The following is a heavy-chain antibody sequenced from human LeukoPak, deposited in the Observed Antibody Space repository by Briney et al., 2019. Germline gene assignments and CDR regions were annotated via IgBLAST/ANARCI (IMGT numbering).Heavy chain of an antibody. CDR1: GGSINSGGYY. Sequence: SETLSLTCTVSGGSINSGGYYWIWIRQYPGKGLERIGYIYYSGSTYYNPSLKSRVIISMDTSKNQFSLKLSSVTDADAAMYYCARGVMGDYWFDPWGQGTLAAVSS. J-gene: IGHJ5*02. D-gene: IGHD1-26*01. V-gene: IGHV4-31*03. CDR3: ARGVMGDYWFDP. CDR2: IYYSGST.